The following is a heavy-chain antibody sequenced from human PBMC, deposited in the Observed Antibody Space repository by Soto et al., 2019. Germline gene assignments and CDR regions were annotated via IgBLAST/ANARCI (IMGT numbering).Heavy chain of an antibody. J-gene: IGHJ6*02. Sequence: GGSLRLSCAASGFTFSNYAMSWVRQAPGKGLEWVSAISGTGGSTYYADSVKGRFTISRDNSKNTLYLQMNSLRAEDTAVYYCAKDIRYSSGWYPFYYYYYGMDVWGQGTTVTVSS. CDR3: AKDIRYSSGWYPFYYYYYGMDV. V-gene: IGHV3-23*01. CDR2: ISGTGGST. D-gene: IGHD6-19*01. CDR1: GFTFSNYA.